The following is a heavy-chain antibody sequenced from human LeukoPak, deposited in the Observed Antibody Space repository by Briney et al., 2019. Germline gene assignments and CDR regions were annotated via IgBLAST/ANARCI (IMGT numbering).Heavy chain of an antibody. V-gene: IGHV3-74*01. D-gene: IGHD6-25*01. J-gene: IGHJ4*02. CDR2: IKGDGSYT. CDR1: GFTLSSYW. CDR3: SRGASSANHDY. Sequence: PGGSLRLSCAASGFTLSSYWMRWVRQAPGKGLMWVSRIKGDGSYTTYADSVKGRFTISRDNAKNTLYLQMNSLRAEDTAIYYCSRGASSANHDYWGQGTLVTVSA.